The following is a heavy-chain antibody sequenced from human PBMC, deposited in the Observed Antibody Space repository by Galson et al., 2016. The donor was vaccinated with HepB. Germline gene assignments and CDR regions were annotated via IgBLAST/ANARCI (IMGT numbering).Heavy chain of an antibody. CDR3: AKDEFLEGDYYYYGMDV. CDR1: GFTFSSYG. CDR2: ISYDGSKK. V-gene: IGHV3-30*18. Sequence: SLRLSCAASGFTFSSYGMYWVRQAPGKGLEWVAAISYDGSKKYYADSVKGRFTISRDNSKNTLYLQMSSLRAEDTAVYYCAKDEFLEGDYYYYGMDVWGQGTTVTVSS. D-gene: IGHD3-3*01. J-gene: IGHJ6*02.